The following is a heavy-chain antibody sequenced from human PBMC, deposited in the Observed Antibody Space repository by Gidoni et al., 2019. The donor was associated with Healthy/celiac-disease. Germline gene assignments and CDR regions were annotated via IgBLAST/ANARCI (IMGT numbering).Heavy chain of an antibody. V-gene: IGHV3-30*18. D-gene: IGHD6-13*01. Sequence: QVQLVESGGGVVQPGRSLRLSCAASGFTFSSYGMHWVRQAPGKGLEWVAVISYDGSNKYYADSVKGRFTISRDNSKNTLYLQMNSLRAEDTAVYYCAKDQRAYSSSWYTFYYYGMDVWGQGTTVTVSS. CDR1: GFTFSSYG. CDR2: ISYDGSNK. J-gene: IGHJ6*02. CDR3: AKDQRAYSSSWYTFYYYGMDV.